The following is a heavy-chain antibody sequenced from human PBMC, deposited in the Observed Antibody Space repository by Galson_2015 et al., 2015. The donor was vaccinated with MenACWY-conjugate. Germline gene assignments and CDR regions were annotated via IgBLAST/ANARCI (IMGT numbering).Heavy chain of an antibody. J-gene: IGHJ4*02. CDR3: ARFPRTPGKYPDY. D-gene: IGHD1-14*01. V-gene: IGHV3-11*06. CDR2: ISTRSST. CDR1: GLTFSDYY. Sequence: SLRLSCAASGLTFSDYYMSWVRQAPGKGPECVSYISTRSSTNYADSVQGRFTISRDNAKNSVYLQMDSLRAEDTAVYYCARFPRTPGKYPDYWGQGTPVTVSS.